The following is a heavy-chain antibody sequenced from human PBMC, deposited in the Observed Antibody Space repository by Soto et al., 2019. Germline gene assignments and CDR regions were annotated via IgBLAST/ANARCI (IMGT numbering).Heavy chain of an antibody. CDR2: ISGSGGST. J-gene: IGHJ6*03. V-gene: IGHV3-23*01. Sequence: GGSLRLSCAASGFTFSSYAMSWVRQAPGKGLEWVSAISGSGGSTYYADSVKGRFTISRDNSKNTLYLQMNSLRAEDTAVYYCAKQYGSGSKNHEDYYYYMDVWGKGTTVTVSS. CDR3: AKQYGSGSKNHEDYYYYMDV. CDR1: GFTFSSYA. D-gene: IGHD3-10*01.